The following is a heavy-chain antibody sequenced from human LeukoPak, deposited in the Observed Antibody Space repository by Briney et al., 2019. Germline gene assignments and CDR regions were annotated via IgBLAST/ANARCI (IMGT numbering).Heavy chain of an antibody. V-gene: IGHV4-4*08. D-gene: IGHD6-6*01. CDR1: GGSISSYY. CDR3: ARDPDPYSSSSYYYYYMDV. J-gene: IGHJ6*03. CDR2: IYTSGST. Sequence: SETLSLTCTVSGGSISSYYWSWIRQPPGKGLEWIGYIYTSGSTNYNPSLKSRVTISVDTSKNQFSLKLSSVTAADTAVYYCARDPDPYSSSSYYYYYMDVWGKGTTVTVSS.